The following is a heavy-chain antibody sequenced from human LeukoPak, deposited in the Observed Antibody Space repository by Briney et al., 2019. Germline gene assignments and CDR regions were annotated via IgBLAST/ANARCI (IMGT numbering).Heavy chain of an antibody. CDR1: GFAVSSNY. CDR2: IYSGGST. D-gene: IGHD3-10*01. Sequence: GGSLRLSCAASGFAVSSNYMSWVRQAPGKGLEWVSVIYSGGSTYYADSVKGRFTISRDNSKNTLYLQMSSLRAEDTAVYYCARAQYYGSGGDYWGQGTLVTVSS. CDR3: ARAQYYGSGGDY. V-gene: IGHV3-66*01. J-gene: IGHJ4*02.